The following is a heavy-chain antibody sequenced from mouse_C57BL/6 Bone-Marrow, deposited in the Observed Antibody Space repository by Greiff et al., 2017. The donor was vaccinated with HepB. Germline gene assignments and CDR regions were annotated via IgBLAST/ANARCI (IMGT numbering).Heavy chain of an antibody. CDR1: GFTFSSYG. D-gene: IGHD2-4*01. J-gene: IGHJ3*01. CDR3: ARDGDYDAWFAY. Sequence: EVHLVESGGDLVKPGGSLKLSCAASGFTFSSYGMSWVRQTPDKRLEWVATISSGGSDTDYPDSVKGRFTISIDNAKNTLYLQMSGLKSEDTAIYYCARDGDYDAWFAYWGQGTLVTVSA. V-gene: IGHV5-6*01. CDR2: ISSGGSDT.